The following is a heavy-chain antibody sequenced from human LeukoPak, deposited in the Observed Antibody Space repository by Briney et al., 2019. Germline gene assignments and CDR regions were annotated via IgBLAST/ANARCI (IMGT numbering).Heavy chain of an antibody. V-gene: IGHV3-23*01. J-gene: IGHJ3*02. CDR2: ISGSSATT. Sequence: GGSLRLSCAASGFTFRSYVMSWVRQAPGKGLEWVSTISGSSATTYYADSVKGRFTISRDNSKNTLYLQMNSLRAEDTAVYYCAKEVGPFDIWGQGTMVTVSS. CDR1: GFTFRSYV. CDR3: AKEVGPFDI.